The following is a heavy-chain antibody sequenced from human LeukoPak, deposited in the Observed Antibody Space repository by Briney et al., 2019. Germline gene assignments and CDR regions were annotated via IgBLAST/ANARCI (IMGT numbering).Heavy chain of an antibody. D-gene: IGHD6-13*01. J-gene: IGHJ3*02. CDR2: IIPIFGTA. V-gene: IGHV1-69*13. CDR1: GGTFSSYA. CDR3: ARDLGSSWSDAFDI. Sequence: SVKVSCKASGGTFSSYAIGWVRQAPGQGLEWMGGIIPIFGTANYAQKFQGRVTITADESTSTAYMALSSLRSEDTAVYYCARDLGSSWSDAFDIWRQGTMVTVSS.